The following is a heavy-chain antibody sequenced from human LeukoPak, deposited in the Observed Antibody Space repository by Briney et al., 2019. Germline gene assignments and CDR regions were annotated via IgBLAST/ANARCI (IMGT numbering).Heavy chain of an antibody. Sequence: SVKVSCKASGGTFSSYAISWVRQAPGQGLEWMGGIIPIFGTANYAQKFQGRVTITAYESTSTAYMELSTLRSEDTAVYYCASLGGYYDILTGSLTYYFDYWGQGTLVTVSS. D-gene: IGHD3-9*01. J-gene: IGHJ4*02. V-gene: IGHV1-69*13. CDR1: GGTFSSYA. CDR3: ASLGGYYDILTGSLTYYFDY. CDR2: IIPIFGTA.